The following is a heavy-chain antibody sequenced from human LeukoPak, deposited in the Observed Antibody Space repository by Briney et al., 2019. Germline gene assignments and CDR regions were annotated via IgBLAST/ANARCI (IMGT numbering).Heavy chain of an antibody. D-gene: IGHD2-15*01. CDR2: FDPEDGET. CDR3: ATVLLGYCSGGSCYWFDP. CDR1: GYTLTELS. V-gene: IGHV1-24*01. J-gene: IGHJ5*02. Sequence: GASVKVSCKVSGYTLTELSMHWVRQAPGKGLECIGGFDPEDGETSYAQKFQGRVTMTEDTSTDTAYMELSSLRSEDTAVYYCATVLLGYCSGGSCYWFDPWGQGTLVTVSS.